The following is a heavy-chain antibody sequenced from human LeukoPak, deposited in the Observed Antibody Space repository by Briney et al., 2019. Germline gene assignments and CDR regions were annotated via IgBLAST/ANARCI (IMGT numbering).Heavy chain of an antibody. CDR1: GYTFTSYY. CDR2: INPSGGST. J-gene: IGHJ4*02. Sequence: ASVKVSCKASGYTFTSYYMHWVRQAPGEGLEWMGIINPSGGSTSYAQKFQGRVTMTRDTSTSTVYMELSSLRSDDTAVYYCARHLELSITIFGVVRAFDYWGQGTLVTVSS. CDR3: ARHLELSITIFGVVRAFDY. D-gene: IGHD3-3*01. V-gene: IGHV1-46*01.